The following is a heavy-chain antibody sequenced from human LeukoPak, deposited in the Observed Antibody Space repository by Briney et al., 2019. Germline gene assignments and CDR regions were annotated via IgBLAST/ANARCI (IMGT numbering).Heavy chain of an antibody. V-gene: IGHV1-2*02. CDR1: GYXFTGYY. J-gene: IGHJ4*02. Sequence: ASVKVSCKASGYXFTGYYIHWVRQAPGQGLEWMGWINPYSGATNYAQKFQGRVTMTRDTSISTAYMDLSSLKSDDTAVYYCARAHIGNDLFIDYWGQGTLVTVSS. D-gene: IGHD2-21*01. CDR3: ARAHIGNDLFIDY. CDR2: INPYSGAT.